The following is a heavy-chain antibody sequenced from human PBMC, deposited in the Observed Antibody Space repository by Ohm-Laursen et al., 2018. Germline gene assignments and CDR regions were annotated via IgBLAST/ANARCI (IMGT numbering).Heavy chain of an antibody. CDR2: INWNSGDI. J-gene: IGHJ4*02. Sequence: SLRLSCAASGFTFGNYAMHWVRQAPGKGLEWVATINWNSGDIGYGDSVKGRFTISRDNARSSLDLQMNSLRVEDTALYYCAKEYSSNWYYFDSWGQGTLVTVSS. CDR1: GFTFGNYA. D-gene: IGHD6-13*01. V-gene: IGHV3-9*01. CDR3: AKEYSSNWYYFDS.